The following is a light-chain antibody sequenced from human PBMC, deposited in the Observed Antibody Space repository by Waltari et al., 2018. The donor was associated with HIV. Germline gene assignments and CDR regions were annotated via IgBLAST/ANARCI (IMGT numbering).Light chain of an antibody. J-gene: IGKJ3*01. CDR3: QQTRSFPFT. Sequence: DIQMTKSPSSVSASVGDRVTLTCRASQDISRWLAWYQQKPGKAPKLLMYDTSTLQSGVPSRFTGSGSGTDFTLTISSLQPEDFATYSCQQTRSFPFTFGPGTKVDIK. V-gene: IGKV1-12*01. CDR2: DTS. CDR1: QDISRW.